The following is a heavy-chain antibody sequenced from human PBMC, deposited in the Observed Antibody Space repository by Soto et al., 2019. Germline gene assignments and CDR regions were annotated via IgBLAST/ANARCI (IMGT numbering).Heavy chain of an antibody. D-gene: IGHD5-12*01. CDR2: INSNGGST. J-gene: IGHJ4*02. V-gene: IGHV3-64*01. CDR3: ARRDGYNFDY. CDR1: GFTFSNYA. Sequence: EVQLVESGGGLVQPGGSLRLSCAASGFTFSNYAMHWVRQAPGKGLEYVSAINSNGGSTYCANSVKGRFTISRDNSKNTLYLQMGSLRAEDMAVYYCARRDGYNFDYWGQGTLVTVSS.